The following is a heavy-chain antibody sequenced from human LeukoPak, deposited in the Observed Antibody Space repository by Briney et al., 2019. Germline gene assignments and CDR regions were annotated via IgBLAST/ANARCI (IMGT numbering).Heavy chain of an antibody. CDR3: AKDLCSSSSCYLDI. J-gene: IGHJ3*02. Sequence: GGSLRLSCAASGFSFNNHGMHWVRQAPGRGLEWVAFIRYDGSKKYYADSVKGRFTISRDNSKSTLYLQVNSLRVEDTAVYYCAKDLCSSSSCYLDIWGQGAMVTVSS. CDR1: GFSFNNHG. V-gene: IGHV3-30*02. D-gene: IGHD2-2*01. CDR2: IRYDGSKK.